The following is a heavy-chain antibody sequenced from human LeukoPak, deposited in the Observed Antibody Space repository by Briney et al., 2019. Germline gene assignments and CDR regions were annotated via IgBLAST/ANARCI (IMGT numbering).Heavy chain of an antibody. Sequence: PGTSLRLSCAVSGFAFSSLAMHWVRQAPGKGLEWVAVISYDGSDKYYADSVKGRFTISRDNSKNTLYLQMNSLRAEDTAVYYCARDWRRYCSGGSCYSFWFDPWGQGTLVTVSS. CDR3: ARDWRRYCSGGSCYSFWFDP. D-gene: IGHD2-15*01. CDR1: GFAFSSLA. V-gene: IGHV3-30-3*01. J-gene: IGHJ5*02. CDR2: ISYDGSDK.